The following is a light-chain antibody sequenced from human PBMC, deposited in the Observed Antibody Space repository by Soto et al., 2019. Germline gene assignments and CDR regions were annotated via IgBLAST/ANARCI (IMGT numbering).Light chain of an antibody. CDR3: SSYTSSSTLYV. V-gene: IGLV2-14*01. Sequence: QAVLTHSASVSGSPGHAITISCTGTSSDVGGYNYVSWCQQHPGKAPKLMIYEVSNRPSGVSNRFSGSKSGNTASLTISGLQAEDEADYYCSSYTSSSTLYVFGTGTKVTVL. J-gene: IGLJ1*01. CDR2: EVS. CDR1: SSDVGGYNY.